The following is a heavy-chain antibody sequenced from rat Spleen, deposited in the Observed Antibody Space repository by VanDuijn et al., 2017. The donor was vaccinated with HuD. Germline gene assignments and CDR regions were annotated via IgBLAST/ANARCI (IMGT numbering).Heavy chain of an antibody. Sequence: EVQLVESDGGLVQPGRSLKLSCAASGFTFSNYYMAWVRQAPTKGLEWVATITNASGGTHYPDSVKGRFTISRDNAKSTLYLQMDSLRSEDTATYYCARQRTSYRGTDVMDAWGQGASVTVSS. J-gene: IGHJ4*01. V-gene: IGHV5-25*01. D-gene: IGHD4-3*01. CDR2: ITNASGGT. CDR3: ARQRTSYRGTDVMDA. CDR1: GFTFSNYY.